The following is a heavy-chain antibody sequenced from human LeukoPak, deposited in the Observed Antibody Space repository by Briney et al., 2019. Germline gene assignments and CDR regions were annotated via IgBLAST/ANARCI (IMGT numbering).Heavy chain of an antibody. V-gene: IGHV3-43*02. J-gene: IGHJ4*02. CDR1: GFTIDDHA. D-gene: IGHD1-26*01. CDR3: SRYSSLVRLDY. CDR2: ISGDGGST. Sequence: GGSLRLSCAASGFTIDDHAMHWVRQAPGKGLEGVSLISGDGGSTYYADSVKGRFTISRDNSKNSVYLQMNSLRTEDTALYYWSRYSSLVRLDYWGRGNLVTVSS.